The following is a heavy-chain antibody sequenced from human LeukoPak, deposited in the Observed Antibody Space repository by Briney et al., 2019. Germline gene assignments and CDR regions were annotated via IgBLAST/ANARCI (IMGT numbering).Heavy chain of an antibody. CDR2: IYYSGST. Sequence: PSETLSLTCTVSGGSVSSGSYYWSWIRQPPGKGLEWIGYIYYSGSTNYNPSLKSRVTISVDTFKNQFSLKLSSVTAADTAVYYCSSYYGSGSSNWFDPWGQGTLVTVSS. D-gene: IGHD3-10*01. J-gene: IGHJ5*02. CDR1: GGSVSSGSYY. V-gene: IGHV4-61*01. CDR3: SSYYGSGSSNWFDP.